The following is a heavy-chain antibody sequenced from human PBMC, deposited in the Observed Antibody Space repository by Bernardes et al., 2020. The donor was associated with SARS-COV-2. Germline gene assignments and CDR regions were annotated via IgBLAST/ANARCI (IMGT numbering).Heavy chain of an antibody. D-gene: IGHD6-19*01. CDR1: GFTFSSSW. V-gene: IGHV3-74*01. CDR2: INSDGSTT. J-gene: IGHJ4*02. CDR3: VTAYSSGRWGFFDS. Sequence: GGSLRLSCAASGFTFSSSWMHWVRQAPGKGLVWVSRINSDGSTTTYADSVRGRFAISRDNAKNTLYLQMNSLRAEDTAVYYCVTAYSSGRWGFFDSWGQGTLVTFSS.